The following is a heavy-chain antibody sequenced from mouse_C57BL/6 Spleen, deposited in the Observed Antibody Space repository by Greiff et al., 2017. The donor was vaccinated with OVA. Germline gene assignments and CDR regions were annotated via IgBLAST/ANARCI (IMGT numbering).Heavy chain of an antibody. Sequence: VQLQQSGAELVRPGASVKLSCTASGFNFKDYYMHWVKQRPEQGLEWIGRIDPEDGDTEYAPKFQGKATLTADTSSNTAYLQLSSLTSEDTAVYYCTLYDYGSRRYAMDYWGQGTSVTVSS. D-gene: IGHD1-1*01. CDR2: IDPEDGDT. J-gene: IGHJ4*01. CDR1: GFNFKDYY. V-gene: IGHV14-1*01. CDR3: TLYDYGSRRYAMDY.